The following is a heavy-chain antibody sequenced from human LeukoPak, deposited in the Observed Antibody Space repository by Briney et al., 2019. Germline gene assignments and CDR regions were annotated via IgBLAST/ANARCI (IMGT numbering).Heavy chain of an antibody. CDR1: GGSISSYY. CDR3: AGHHPRNTVDF. Sequence: SETLSLTCTVSGGSISSYYWSWIRQPPGKGLEWIAYISDIGSINYNPSLRSRVTISQDTSKNQFSLKLSSVTAADTAVYYCAGHHPRNTVDFWGQGTLVTVSS. J-gene: IGHJ4*02. D-gene: IGHD2/OR15-2a*01. CDR2: ISDIGSI. V-gene: IGHV4-59*08.